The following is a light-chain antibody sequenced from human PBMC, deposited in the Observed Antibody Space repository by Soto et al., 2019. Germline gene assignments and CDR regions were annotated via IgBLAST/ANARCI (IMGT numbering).Light chain of an antibody. CDR3: SSYAGSGVVI. J-gene: IGLJ2*01. V-gene: IGLV2-23*02. Sequence: QSVLTQPASVSGSPGQSITISCTGTSSDVGSYNVVSWYQQHPGKAPKLMIYEVTERPSGVSNRFSGSKSGNTASLTVSGLPAEDEADYYCSSYAGSGVVIFGGGTKVTVL. CDR1: SSDVGSYNV. CDR2: EVT.